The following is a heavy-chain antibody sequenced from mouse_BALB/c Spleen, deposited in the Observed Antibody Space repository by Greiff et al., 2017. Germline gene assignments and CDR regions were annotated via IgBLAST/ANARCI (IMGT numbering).Heavy chain of an antibody. CDR3: ARVNWDGYAMDY. V-gene: IGHV2-9*02. D-gene: IGHD4-1*02. CDR2: IWAGGST. J-gene: IGHJ4*01. CDR1: GFSLTSYG. Sequence: VKVVESGPGLVAPSQSLSITCTVSGFSLTSYGVHWVRQPPGKGLEWLGVIWAGGSTNYNSALMSRLSISKDNSKSQVFLKMNSLQTDDTAMYYCARVNWDGYAMDYWGQGTSVTVSS.